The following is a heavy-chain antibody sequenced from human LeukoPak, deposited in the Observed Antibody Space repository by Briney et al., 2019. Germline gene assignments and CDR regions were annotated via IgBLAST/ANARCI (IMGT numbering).Heavy chain of an antibody. CDR1: GFTISNYW. V-gene: IGHV3-7*01. Sequence: GGSLRLSCAASGFTISNYWMSWVRQAPGKGLEWVATINQDGGGKYYVDSVKGRFTISRDSAENSLYLQMNSVTAEDTAVYYCGREVFDYWGQGTRVTVSS. CDR3: GREVFDY. J-gene: IGHJ4*02. CDR2: INQDGGGK.